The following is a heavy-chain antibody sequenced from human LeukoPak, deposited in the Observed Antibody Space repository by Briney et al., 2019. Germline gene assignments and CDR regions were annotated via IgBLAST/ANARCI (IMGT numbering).Heavy chain of an antibody. D-gene: IGHD1-26*01. V-gene: IGHV3-30*04. CDR1: GFTFSSYA. J-gene: IGHJ5*02. CDR2: ISYDGSNK. Sequence: PGGSLRLSCAASGFTFSSYAMHWVRQAPGKGLEWVAVISYDGSNKYYADSVKGRFTISRDNSKNTLYLQMNSLRAEDTAVYYCARDRAGVGATQLDPWGQGTLVTVSS. CDR3: ARDRAGVGATQLDP.